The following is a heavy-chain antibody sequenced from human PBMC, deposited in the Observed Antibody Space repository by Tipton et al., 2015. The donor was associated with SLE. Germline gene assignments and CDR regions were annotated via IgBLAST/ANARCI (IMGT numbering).Heavy chain of an antibody. J-gene: IGHJ3*02. CDR1: GGSISSYY. CDR3: ARDRGGGPTPDAFDI. Sequence: TLSLTCTVSGGSISSYYWSWIRQPAGKGLEWVGCIYYSGSTNYNPSLKSRVTISVDTSKNQFSLKLSSVTAADTAVYYCARDRGGGPTPDAFDIWGQGTMATVSS. CDR2: IYYSGST. V-gene: IGHV4-59*01. D-gene: IGHD3-10*01.